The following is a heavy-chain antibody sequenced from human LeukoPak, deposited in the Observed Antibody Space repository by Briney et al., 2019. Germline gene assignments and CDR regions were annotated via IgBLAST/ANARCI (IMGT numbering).Heavy chain of an antibody. CDR2: ISGSGGST. V-gene: IGHV3-23*01. CDR3: AKDSPSRYYDTSGYYDY. Sequence: GGSLRLSCAASGFTFSTYAMSWVRQAPGKGLEWVSAISGSGGSTYYADSVKGRFTISRDNSKNTLYLQMNSLRAEDTAVYYCAKDSPSRYYDTSGYYDYWGQGTLVTVSS. D-gene: IGHD3-22*01. J-gene: IGHJ4*02. CDR1: GFTFSTYA.